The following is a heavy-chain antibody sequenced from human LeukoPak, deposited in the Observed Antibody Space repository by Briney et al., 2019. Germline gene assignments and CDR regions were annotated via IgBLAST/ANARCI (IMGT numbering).Heavy chain of an antibody. CDR2: MNPNSGDT. J-gene: IGHJ3*02. CDR1: GYTFTSYD. Sequence: GASVKVSCKASGYTFTSYDINWVRQAPGQGLEWMGWMNPNSGDTGYPQKFQGRVTMTRDTSITTAYMELSRLRSDDTAVYYCASIGSAFDIWGQGTMVTVSS. V-gene: IGHV1-8*01. CDR3: ASIGSAFDI. D-gene: IGHD1-26*01.